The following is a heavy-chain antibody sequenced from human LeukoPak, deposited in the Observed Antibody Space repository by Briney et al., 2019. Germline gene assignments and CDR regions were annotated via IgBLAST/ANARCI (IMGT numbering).Heavy chain of an antibody. Sequence: ASVKVSCKASGYTFTTYDIIWVRQATGQGLEWMGWMNPSSGKTDYAQKFQGRVTITRNTSISTAYMELSSLRSEDTAVYYCARGQWGRRAFDIWGQGTMVTVSS. J-gene: IGHJ3*02. V-gene: IGHV1-8*03. CDR1: GYTFTTYD. CDR3: ARGQWGRRAFDI. D-gene: IGHD3-16*01. CDR2: MNPSSGKT.